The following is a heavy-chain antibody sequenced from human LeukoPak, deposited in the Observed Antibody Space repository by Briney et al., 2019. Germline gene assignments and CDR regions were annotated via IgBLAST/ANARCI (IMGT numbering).Heavy chain of an antibody. Sequence: SETLSLTCTVSSGSISSYYWSWIRQPPGKGLEWIGYVFYSGNTNYNPSLKSRVTISVDTSKKQFSLKLSSVTAADTAVYYCARARDYGYRFFDYWGQGSLVTVSS. D-gene: IGHD3-10*01. J-gene: IGHJ4*02. CDR3: ARARDYGYRFFDY. V-gene: IGHV4-59*08. CDR1: SGSISSYY. CDR2: VFYSGNT.